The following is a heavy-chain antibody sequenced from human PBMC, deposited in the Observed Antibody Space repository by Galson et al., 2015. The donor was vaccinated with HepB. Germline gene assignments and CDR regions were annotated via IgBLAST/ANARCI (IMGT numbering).Heavy chain of an antibody. CDR3: ARGAAGGQQLLGVLDS. Sequence: SLRLSCAASGFTFSSYDMHRVRQAPGRGLEWVAIIWFDGSNKYYEDSLKGRFTISRDNSKNTLYLQMNSLRAEDTAIFYCARGAAGGQQLLGVLDSWGQGTLVTVSS. J-gene: IGHJ4*02. V-gene: IGHV3-33*08. CDR1: GFTFSSYD. CDR2: IWFDGSNK. D-gene: IGHD6-19*01.